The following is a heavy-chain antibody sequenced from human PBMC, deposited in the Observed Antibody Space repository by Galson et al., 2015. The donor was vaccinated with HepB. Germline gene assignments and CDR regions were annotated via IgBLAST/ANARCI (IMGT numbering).Heavy chain of an antibody. CDR2: ISGSGGST. J-gene: IGHJ6*03. CDR1: GFTFSSYA. D-gene: IGHD2-2*01. CDR3: AKSYRGYCSSTSCYGLYYYYMDV. Sequence: PLRLSCAASGFTFSSYAMSWVRQAPGKGLEWVSAISGSGGSTYYADSVKGRFTISRDNSKNTLCLQMNSLRAEDTAVYYCAKSYRGYCSSTSCYGLYYYYMDVWGKGTTVTVSS. V-gene: IGHV3-23*01.